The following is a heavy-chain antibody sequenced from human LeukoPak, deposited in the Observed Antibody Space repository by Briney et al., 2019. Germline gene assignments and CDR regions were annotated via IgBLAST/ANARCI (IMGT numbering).Heavy chain of an antibody. J-gene: IGHJ4*02. CDR3: ARGGQLSTGAYFDY. Sequence: GGPVKGSCGAFWGAFSGYTFCWGGQAPGQRRVWVGRIIPILDIANYAQKFQGRVTITADKSTSTAYMDLSSLTSEDTAVYYCARGGQLSTGAYFDYWGQGTLVTIAS. V-gene: IGHV1-69*02. CDR2: IIPILDIA. D-gene: IGHD6-6*01. CDR1: WGAFSGYT.